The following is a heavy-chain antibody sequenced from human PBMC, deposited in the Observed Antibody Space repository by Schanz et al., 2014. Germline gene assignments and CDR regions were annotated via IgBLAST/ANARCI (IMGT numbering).Heavy chain of an antibody. CDR1: GFTFSNYA. CDR3: TRDSGSSSGYPSDY. J-gene: IGHJ4*02. D-gene: IGHD6-13*01. V-gene: IGHV3-23*01. CDR2: IGGSGDST. Sequence: EVKLLESGGGVVQPGRSLRLSCAVSGFTFSNYALSWVRQAPGKGLEWVSGIGGSGDSTHYADSVKGRFIISRDNAKNSLYLQMNSLRAEDAAEYCCTRDSGSSSGYPSDYWGQGTLVAVSS.